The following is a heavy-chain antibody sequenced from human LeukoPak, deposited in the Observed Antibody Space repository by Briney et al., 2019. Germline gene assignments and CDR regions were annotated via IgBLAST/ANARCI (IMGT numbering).Heavy chain of an antibody. CDR1: GFTFSNYG. CDR2: IRYDGRNE. V-gene: IGHV3-30*02. Sequence: GGSLRLSCAASGFTFSNYGMHWVRQAPGKGLEWVAFIRYDGRNEYYADSVKGRFTISRDNSKNTLYLQMNSLRAEDTAVYYCAKRLRITIFGDNDPWGQGTLVTVSS. J-gene: IGHJ5*02. CDR3: AKRLRITIFGDNDP. D-gene: IGHD3-3*01.